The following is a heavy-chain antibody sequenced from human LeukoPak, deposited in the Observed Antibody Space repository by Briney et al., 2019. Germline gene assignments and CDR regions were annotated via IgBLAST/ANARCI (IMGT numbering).Heavy chain of an antibody. CDR3: ARDYYGSHYYYYYGMDV. D-gene: IGHD3-10*01. J-gene: IGHJ6*02. Sequence: GGSLRLSCAASGFTFSSYWMHWVRQAPGKGLVWVSRINSDGSSTSYADSVKGRFTISRDNAKNTLYLQMNSLRAEDTAVYYCARDYYGSHYYYYYGMDVWGQGTTVTVSS. V-gene: IGHV3-74*01. CDR2: INSDGSST. CDR1: GFTFSSYW.